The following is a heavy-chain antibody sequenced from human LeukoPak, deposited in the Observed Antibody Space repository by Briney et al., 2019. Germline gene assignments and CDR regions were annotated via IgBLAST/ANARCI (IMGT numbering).Heavy chain of an antibody. CDR1: GFTFSSYW. V-gene: IGHV3-74*01. J-gene: IGHJ4*02. CDR3: ARGYSGSYRVDY. D-gene: IGHD1-26*01. Sequence: GGPLRLSCAASGFTFSSYWMHWVRQAPGKGLVWVSRISSDGSSTTYADSVKGRFTISRDNAKNTLYLQMNSLRAGDTAVYYCARGYSGSYRVDYWGQGTLVTVSS. CDR2: ISSDGSST.